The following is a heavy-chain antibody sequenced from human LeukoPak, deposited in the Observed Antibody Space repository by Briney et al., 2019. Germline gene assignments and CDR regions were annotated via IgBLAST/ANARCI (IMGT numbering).Heavy chain of an antibody. D-gene: IGHD4-17*01. CDR3: ARGGRSTVTHDFDY. CDR2: IYYSGST. J-gene: IGHJ4*02. V-gene: IGHV4-39*01. Sequence: SETLSLTCTVSGGSISSSSYYWGWIRQPPGKGLEWIGNIYYSGSTYYNPSLKSRITISVDTSKNQFSLKLSSVTAADTAVYYCARGGRSTVTHDFDYWGQGTLVTVSS. CDR1: GGSISSSSYY.